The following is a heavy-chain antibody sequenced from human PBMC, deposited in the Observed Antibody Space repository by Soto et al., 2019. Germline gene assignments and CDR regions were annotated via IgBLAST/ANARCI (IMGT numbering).Heavy chain of an antibody. J-gene: IGHJ2*01. D-gene: IGHD2-15*01. CDR2: LYSGGTS. V-gene: IGHV3-53*02. Sequence: EVQLVETGGGLAQPGGSLRLSCAASGLSVGDNYMSWVRQAPGKGLEWVSTLYSGGTSHDADSVKGRFTISRDNSKNMLYLQINSLRVEDTAVYYCARSSRGANAGYFTLWGRGTLVTVSS. CDR3: ARSSRGANAGYFTL. CDR1: GLSVGDNY.